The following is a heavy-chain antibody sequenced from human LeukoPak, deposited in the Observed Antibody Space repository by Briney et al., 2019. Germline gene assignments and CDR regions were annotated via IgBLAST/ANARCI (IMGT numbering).Heavy chain of an antibody. CDR2: IYHSGST. V-gene: IGHV4-38-2*02. Sequence: GSLRLSCAASGFTFDDYGMSWVRQAPGKGLEWIGSIYHSGSTYYNPSLKSRVTISVDTSKNQFSLKLSSVTAADTAVYYCARDPGVATIRASSPDYWGQGTLVTVSS. CDR1: GFTFDDYG. D-gene: IGHD5-12*01. CDR3: ARDPGVATIRASSPDY. J-gene: IGHJ4*02.